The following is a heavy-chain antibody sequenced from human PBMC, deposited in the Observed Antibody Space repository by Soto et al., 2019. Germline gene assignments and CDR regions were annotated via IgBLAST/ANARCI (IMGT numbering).Heavy chain of an antibody. Sequence: QVQLVQSGAEVKKPGASVKVSCKASGYTFTSYGISWVRQAPGQGLEWMGWNSAYNDNTNYAQKLQGRVTMTTDTATSTAYMELRSLRSDDTAVYYCARVGGQQLADDVYYFDYWCQGTLIIVSS. J-gene: IGHJ4*02. D-gene: IGHD6-13*01. V-gene: IGHV1-18*01. CDR2: NSAYNDNT. CDR3: ARVGGQQLADDVYYFDY. CDR1: GYTFTSYG.